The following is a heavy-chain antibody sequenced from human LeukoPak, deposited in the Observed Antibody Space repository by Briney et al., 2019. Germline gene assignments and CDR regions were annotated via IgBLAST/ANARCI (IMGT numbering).Heavy chain of an antibody. V-gene: IGHV3-21*01. CDR3: AREGKYYYGSGGGDAFDI. CDR2: ISSSSSYI. J-gene: IGHJ3*02. Sequence: GGSLRLSCAASGFTFSSYSMNWVRQAPGKGLEWVSSISSSSSYIYYADSVKGRFTISRDNAKNSLYLQMNSLRAEETAVYYCAREGKYYYGSGGGDAFDIWGQGTMVTVSS. CDR1: GFTFSSYS. D-gene: IGHD3-10*01.